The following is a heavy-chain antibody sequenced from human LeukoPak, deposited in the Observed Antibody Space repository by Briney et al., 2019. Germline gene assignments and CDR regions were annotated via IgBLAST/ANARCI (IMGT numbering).Heavy chain of an antibody. D-gene: IGHD3-22*01. Sequence: GGSLRLSCAASGFTFSGSAMHWVRQASGKGLEWVGRIRSKATSYATAYAASVKGRFTISRDDSKNASYLQMNSLKTEETAVYYCIRREDYYDSSGYYYYFDYWGQGTLVTVSS. CDR3: IRREDYYDSSGYYYYFDY. V-gene: IGHV3-73*01. CDR2: IRSKATSYAT. J-gene: IGHJ4*02. CDR1: GFTFSGSA.